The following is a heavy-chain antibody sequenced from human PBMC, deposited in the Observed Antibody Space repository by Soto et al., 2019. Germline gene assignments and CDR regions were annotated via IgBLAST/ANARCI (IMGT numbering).Heavy chain of an antibody. J-gene: IGHJ4*02. D-gene: IGHD3-16*01. CDR2: ISAYNGNT. Sequence: GASVKVSCKASGYIFTSYGITWVRQAPGQGLEWMGWISAYNGNTNYAQKFQGRVNMTTDTSTSTAYMELRSLRSADTAVYYCARRYGGNFDYWGQGTLVTVSS. CDR1: GYIFTSYG. CDR3: ARRYGGNFDY. V-gene: IGHV1-18*01.